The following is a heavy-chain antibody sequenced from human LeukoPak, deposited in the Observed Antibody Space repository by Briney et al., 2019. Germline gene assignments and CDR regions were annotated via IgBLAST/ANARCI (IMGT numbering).Heavy chain of an antibody. D-gene: IGHD1-14*01. Sequence: GASVKVSCKASGGTFSSYAISWVRQAPGQGLEWMGRIISIFGTANYAQKFQGRVTITTDESTSTAYMELSSLRSEDTAVYYCASQGISLDWFDPWGQGTLVTVSS. J-gene: IGHJ5*02. V-gene: IGHV1-69*05. CDR3: ASQGISLDWFDP. CDR1: GGTFSSYA. CDR2: IISIFGTA.